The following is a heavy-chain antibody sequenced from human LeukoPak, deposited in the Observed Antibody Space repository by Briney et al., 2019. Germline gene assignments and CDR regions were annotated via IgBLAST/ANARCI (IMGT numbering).Heavy chain of an antibody. CDR3: ARDRAAFDS. CDR2: ITGRGGNT. D-gene: IGHD6-25*01. J-gene: IGHJ4*02. V-gene: IGHV3-23*01. CDR1: GFTFSSFP. Sequence: GGSLRLSCAASGFTFSSFPMSWVRQAPGKGLQWVSGITGRGGNTYYADSVEGRFTISRDNSKNTLSLQMDSLRAEDTAIYYCARDRAAFDSWGQGTLVIVSS.